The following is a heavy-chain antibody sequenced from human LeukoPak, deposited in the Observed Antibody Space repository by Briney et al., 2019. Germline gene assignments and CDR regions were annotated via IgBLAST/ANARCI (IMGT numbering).Heavy chain of an antibody. Sequence: GGSLRLSCAASGVAVSSSYMSWVRQAPGKGLEWVSALSGSGGSTYYADSVKGRFTISRDNSQNTLYLQMNSLRAEDTAVYYCAKDWAGSDKRYYFDYWGQGTLVTVSS. D-gene: IGHD5-24*01. CDR3: AKDWAGSDKRYYFDY. CDR1: GVAVSSSY. J-gene: IGHJ4*02. CDR2: LSGSGGST. V-gene: IGHV3-23*01.